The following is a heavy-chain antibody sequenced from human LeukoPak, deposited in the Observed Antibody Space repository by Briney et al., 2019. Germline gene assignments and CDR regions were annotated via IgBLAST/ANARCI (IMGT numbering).Heavy chain of an antibody. V-gene: IGHV3-33*01. CDR1: GFTFISYG. CDR3: ERDYRWQQLRNWFDP. Sequence: GRSLTLSWAASGFTFISYGMHWVRQAPGKGLEWVAVIWHDGSNKYYADSVKGRFTISRDNSKNTLYLQMNSLRAEDTAVYYCERDYRWQQLRNWFDPWGQGTLVTVSS. D-gene: IGHD6-13*01. J-gene: IGHJ5*02. CDR2: IWHDGSNK.